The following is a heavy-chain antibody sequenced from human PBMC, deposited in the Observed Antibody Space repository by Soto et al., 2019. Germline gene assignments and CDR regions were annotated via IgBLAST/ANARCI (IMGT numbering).Heavy chain of an antibody. J-gene: IGHJ5*02. CDR1: GGSITRGGYY. CDR3: ARDPAP. CDR2: IYNSGTT. V-gene: IGHV4-31*03. Sequence: QVQLQESGPGLVKPSETLSLTCTVSGGSITRGGYYWSWIRQHPGKGLEWVGYIYNSGTTYYNPSLKIRVTISVDTSKNQFSLKLTSVTAADTAVYYCARDPAPWGQGTLVTVSS.